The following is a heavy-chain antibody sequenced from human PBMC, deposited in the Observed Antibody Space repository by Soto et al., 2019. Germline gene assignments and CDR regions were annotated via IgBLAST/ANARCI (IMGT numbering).Heavy chain of an antibody. J-gene: IGHJ5*01. V-gene: IGHV3-23*01. Sequence: CMTLSSVASGCTFSSYGITWVRQAPGKGLEWVSFSSSTGAGTYYGDSVKGRFTISRDTPKNTLYLQMTSLRTTDTPVNYCAKDRRGGGGYGFYSDSWGQGALVTGS. CDR1: GCTFSSYG. CDR2: SSSTGAGT. D-gene: IGHD3-10*01. CDR3: AKDRRGGGGYGFYSDS.